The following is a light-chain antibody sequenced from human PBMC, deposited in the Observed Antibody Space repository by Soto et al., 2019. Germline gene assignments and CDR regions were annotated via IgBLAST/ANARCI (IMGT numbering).Light chain of an antibody. CDR1: QSVSSSY. CDR2: GAS. Sequence: EIVLTQSPGTLSLSPGERATLSCRASQSVSSSYLAWYQQKPGQAPRLLIYGASSRATGIPDRFSGSGSGTDFTLTISRLEPEDFAVYYCQQYGSSPPKVTVGPGTKVDSK. V-gene: IGKV3-20*01. CDR3: QQYGSSPPKVT. J-gene: IGKJ3*01.